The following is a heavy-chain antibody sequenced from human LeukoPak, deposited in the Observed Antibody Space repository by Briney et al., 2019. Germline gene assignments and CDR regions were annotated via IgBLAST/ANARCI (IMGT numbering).Heavy chain of an antibody. J-gene: IGHJ6*02. D-gene: IGHD2-2*01. Sequence: GGSLRLSCAASGFPFSVYYMSWIRQPPGKGLEWVSYISNSGSDIYYADSVKGRFTIPRDNAKNSLYLQMSSLRAEDTAVYYCARGFDCSSTSCSCMDVWGQGTTVTVSS. CDR1: GFPFSVYY. CDR2: ISNSGSDI. V-gene: IGHV3-11*01. CDR3: ARGFDCSSTSCSCMDV.